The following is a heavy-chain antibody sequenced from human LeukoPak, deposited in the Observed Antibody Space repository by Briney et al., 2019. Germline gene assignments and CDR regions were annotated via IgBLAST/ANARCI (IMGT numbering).Heavy chain of an antibody. V-gene: IGHV3-7*01. D-gene: IGHD2-2*01. J-gene: IGHJ4*02. Sequence: GGSLRPSCAASGFTFSRSWMNWVRQVPGKGLEWVANIKEDGGEKYYLDSVKGRFTISRDNAKNSMYLQMNSLRAEDTAVYYCARINTDQYSTSDFWGQGTLVTVSS. CDR2: IKEDGGEK. CDR3: ARINTDQYSTSDF. CDR1: GFTFSRSW.